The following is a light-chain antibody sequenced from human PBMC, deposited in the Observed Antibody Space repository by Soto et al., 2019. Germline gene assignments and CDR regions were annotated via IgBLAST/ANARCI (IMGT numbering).Light chain of an antibody. CDR2: EVS. J-gene: IGLJ1*01. Sequence: QSALTQPASVSGSRGQSITISWTGTSSDVGGYNYVSWYQQHPGKAPKLMIYEVSNRPSGVSNRFSGSKSGNTASLTISGLQAEDEADYYCSSYTDSSNYVFGTGTKVTVL. V-gene: IGLV2-14*01. CDR3: SSYTDSSNYV. CDR1: SSDVGGYNY.